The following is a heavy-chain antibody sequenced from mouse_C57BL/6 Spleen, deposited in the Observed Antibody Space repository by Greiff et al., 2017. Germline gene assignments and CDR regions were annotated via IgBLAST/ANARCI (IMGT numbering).Heavy chain of an antibody. CDR3: ARDGSSYGRFAY. D-gene: IGHD1-1*01. CDR2: IDPSDSYT. J-gene: IGHJ3*01. CDR1: GYTFTSYW. Sequence: QVQLKQPGAELVMPGASVKLSCKASGYTFTSYWMHWVKQRPGQGLEWIGEIDPSDSYTNYNQKFKGKSTLTVDKSSSTAYMQLSSLTSEDSAVYYCARDGSSYGRFAYWGQGTLVTVSA. V-gene: IGHV1-69*01.